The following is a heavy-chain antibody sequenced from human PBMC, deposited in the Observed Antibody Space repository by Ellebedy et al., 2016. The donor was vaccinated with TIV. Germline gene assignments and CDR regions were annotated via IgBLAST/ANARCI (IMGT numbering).Heavy chain of an antibody. J-gene: IGHJ2*01. D-gene: IGHD3-22*01. CDR3: ARDYYYETSCYNYGWFFDR. CDR2: VSSSGSTI. V-gene: IGHV3-48*02. Sequence: GESLKISXAASGFTFSTYTMNWVRQAPGKGLEWVSVVSSSGSTIYYVDSVKGRFAISRDSAKNSLYLQMNSLRDEDTAVYYCARDYYYETSCYNYGWFFDRWGRGTLVTVSS. CDR1: GFTFSTYT.